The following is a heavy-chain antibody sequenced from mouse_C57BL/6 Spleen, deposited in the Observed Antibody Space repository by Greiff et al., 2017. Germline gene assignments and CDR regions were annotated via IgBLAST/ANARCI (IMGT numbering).Heavy chain of an antibody. CDR2: ISGGGGNT. CDR1: GFTFSSYT. Sequence: EVQGVESGGGLVKPGGSLKLSCAASGFTFSSYTMSWVRQTPEKRLEWVATISGGGGNTYYPDSVKGRFTISRDNAKNTLYLQMSSLRSEDTALYYCARHESDYGSSYPNWYVDVWGTGTTVTVSS. D-gene: IGHD1-1*01. V-gene: IGHV5-9*01. J-gene: IGHJ1*03. CDR3: ARHESDYGSSYPNWYVDV.